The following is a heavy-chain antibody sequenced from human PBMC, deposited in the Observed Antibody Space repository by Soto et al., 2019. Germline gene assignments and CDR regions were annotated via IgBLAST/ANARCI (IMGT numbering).Heavy chain of an antibody. CDR3: ARVPATGYYYDSSGYYYFDY. D-gene: IGHD3-22*01. CDR2: ISTYNGNT. Sequence: QVQLVQSGAEVKKPGASVKVSCKASGYTFTSYGISWVRQAHGQGLEWMGWISTYNGNTNYAQKLQGRVTMTTDTSTSTAYMELRSLRSDDTAVYYCARVPATGYYYDSSGYYYFDYWGQGTLVTVSS. J-gene: IGHJ4*02. V-gene: IGHV1-18*01. CDR1: GYTFTSYG.